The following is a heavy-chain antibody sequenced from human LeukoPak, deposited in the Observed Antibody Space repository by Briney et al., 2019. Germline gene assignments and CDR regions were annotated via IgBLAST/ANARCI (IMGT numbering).Heavy chain of an antibody. Sequence: GASVKVSCKASGGTFISYAISWVRQAPGQGLEWMGGIIPIFGTANYAQKFQGRVTITTEESTSTAYMELSSLRSEDTAVYYCASGGTGWVAARPSSSNWFDPWGQGTLVTVSS. V-gene: IGHV1-69*05. CDR1: GGTFISYA. CDR2: IIPIFGTA. CDR3: ASGGTGWVAARPSSSNWFDP. D-gene: IGHD6-6*01. J-gene: IGHJ5*02.